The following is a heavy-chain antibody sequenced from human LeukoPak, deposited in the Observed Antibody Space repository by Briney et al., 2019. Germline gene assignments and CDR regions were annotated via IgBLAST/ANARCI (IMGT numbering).Heavy chain of an antibody. CDR2: IYYSGST. Sequence: PSQTLSLTCTVSGGSISSGGYYWSWIRQHPGKGLEWIGYIYYSGSTYYNPSLKSRVTISVDTSKNQFSLKLSSVTAADTAVYYCAREIVQKAGYGDSYYYYYGMDVWGQGTTVTVSS. D-gene: IGHD4-17*01. CDR3: AREIVQKAGYGDSYYYYYGMDV. J-gene: IGHJ6*02. V-gene: IGHV4-31*03. CDR1: GGSISSGGYY.